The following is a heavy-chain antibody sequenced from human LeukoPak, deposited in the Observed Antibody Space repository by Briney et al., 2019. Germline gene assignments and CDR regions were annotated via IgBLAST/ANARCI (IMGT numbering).Heavy chain of an antibody. CDR2: INHSGST. CDR1: GGSFSGYY. V-gene: IGHV4-34*01. J-gene: IGHJ4*02. CDR3: ARLDYYDSSGYVAY. Sequence: PSETLSLTCAVYGGSFSGYYWSWIRQPPGKGLEWIGEINHSGSTNYNPSLKSRVTISVDTSKNQFPLKLSSVTAADTAVYYCARLDYYDSSGYVAYWGQGTLVTVSS. D-gene: IGHD3-22*01.